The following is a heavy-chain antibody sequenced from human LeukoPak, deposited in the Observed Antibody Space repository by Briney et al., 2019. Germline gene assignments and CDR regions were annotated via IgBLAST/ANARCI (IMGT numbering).Heavy chain of an antibody. D-gene: IGHD3-16*01. V-gene: IGHV3-23*01. CDR1: GFTFSSYA. Sequence: GGSLRLSCAASGFTFSSYAMSWVRQAPGKGLEWVSGISGSGGRTHHADSVKGRFTISRDNSKNTLYLQMNSLRAEDTAVYYCAKGGGGFFDYWGQGTLVTVSS. CDR3: AKGGGGFFDY. J-gene: IGHJ4*02. CDR2: ISGSGGRT.